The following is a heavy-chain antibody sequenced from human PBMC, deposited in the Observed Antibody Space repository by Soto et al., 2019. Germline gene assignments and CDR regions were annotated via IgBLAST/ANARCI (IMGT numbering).Heavy chain of an antibody. CDR1: GFTFTNYG. V-gene: IGHV3-72*01. J-gene: IGHJ4*02. Sequence: GGYLRLSCAVSGFTFTNYGINWVRQAPGKGRQWVVRIRNKGNSYSTEYAASVQGRFTLSRDDSKNSVYLQMNSLKTEDTAVYYCTAAGVSSGWRQFEFWGQGTLVTVSS. CDR2: IRNKGNSYST. CDR3: TAAGVSSGWRQFEF. D-gene: IGHD6-19*01.